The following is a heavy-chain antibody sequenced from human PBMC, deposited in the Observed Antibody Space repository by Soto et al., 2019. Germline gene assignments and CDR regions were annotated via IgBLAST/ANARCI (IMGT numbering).Heavy chain of an antibody. V-gene: IGHV3-30*18. CDR1: GFTFSIYG. Sequence: GGALRLSCAASGFTFSIYGMHWVRHAPGKGLEWVAVISYDGSNKYYAGSVKGRFTISRDNSKNTLYLQMNSLRAEDTAVYYCAKDQKVLGGWYRTDVWGQGTTVTV. D-gene: IGHD6-19*01. CDR2: ISYDGSNK. J-gene: IGHJ6*02. CDR3: AKDQKVLGGWYRTDV.